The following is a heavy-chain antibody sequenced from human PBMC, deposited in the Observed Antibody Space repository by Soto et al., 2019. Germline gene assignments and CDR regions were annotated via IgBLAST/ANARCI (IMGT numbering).Heavy chain of an antibody. D-gene: IGHD5-12*01. V-gene: IGHV1-69*13. CDR3: ARAGGYSGYDSVYYFDY. CDR2: IIPIFGTA. CDR1: GGTFSSYA. J-gene: IGHJ4*02. Sequence: SVKVSCKASGGTFSSYAISWVRQAPGQGLEWMGGIIPIFGTANYAQKFQGRVTITADESTSTAYMELSSLRSEDTAVYYCARAGGYSGYDSVYYFDYWGKGTLVTVSS.